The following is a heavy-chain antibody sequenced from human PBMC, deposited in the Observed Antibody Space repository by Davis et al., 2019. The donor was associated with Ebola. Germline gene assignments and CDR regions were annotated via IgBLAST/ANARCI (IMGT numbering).Heavy chain of an antibody. V-gene: IGHV1-2*04. CDR1: GYTFTSYD. Sequence: ASVTVSCQASGYTFTSYDINWVRQATGQGLEWMGWMNPNSGGTNYAQKFQGWVTMTRDTSISTAYMELSRLRSDDTAVYYCARDRRITMVRGVIIEDYYYGMDVWGQGTTVTVSS. CDR2: MNPNSGGT. D-gene: IGHD3-10*01. J-gene: IGHJ6*02. CDR3: ARDRRITMVRGVIIEDYYYGMDV.